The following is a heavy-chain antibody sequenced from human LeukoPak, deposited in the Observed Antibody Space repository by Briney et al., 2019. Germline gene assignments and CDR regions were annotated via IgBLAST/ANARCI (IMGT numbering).Heavy chain of an antibody. CDR1: GYTFTIYS. CDR3: ATATQPRGYFLH. CDR2: ISVNNGGT. V-gene: IGHV1-18*01. D-gene: IGHD2-2*01. J-gene: IGHJ1*01. Sequence: GASVKVSCKASGYTFTIYSLAWVRQAPGQSLEWMGWISVNNGGTNYAQSFQDRVTLTRDTSTNTAYLELRSLRSDDTAIIYCATATQPRGYFLHWGQGTLVTVSS.